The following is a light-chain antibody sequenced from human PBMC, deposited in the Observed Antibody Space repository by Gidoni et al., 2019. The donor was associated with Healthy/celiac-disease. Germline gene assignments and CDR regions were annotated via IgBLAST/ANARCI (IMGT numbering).Light chain of an antibody. CDR1: QGISSW. CDR2: KAS. V-gene: IGKV1-5*03. Sequence: DIQMTQSPSTLSASVGARVTITCRASQGISSWLAWYQQKPGKAPKLLIYKASSLESGVPSRFSGSGSGTEFTLTISSLQPDDFATYYCQQYNSYSWTFGQGTKVEIK. J-gene: IGKJ1*01. CDR3: QQYNSYSWT.